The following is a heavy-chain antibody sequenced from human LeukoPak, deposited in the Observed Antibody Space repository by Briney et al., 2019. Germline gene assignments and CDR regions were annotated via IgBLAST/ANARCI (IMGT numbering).Heavy chain of an antibody. V-gene: IGHV3-23*01. D-gene: IGHD2-2*01. CDR3: AKDQGQAVVPRRFDY. CDR2: IYYSGGDT. Sequence: GGSLRLSCAASGFMFSNFAMSWVRQAPGKGLEWVSTIYYSGGDTYSADSVKGRFTISRDNAKNTLYLQMNSLRAEDTAVYYCAKDQGQAVVPRRFDYWGQGTLVTVSS. J-gene: IGHJ4*02. CDR1: GFMFSNFA.